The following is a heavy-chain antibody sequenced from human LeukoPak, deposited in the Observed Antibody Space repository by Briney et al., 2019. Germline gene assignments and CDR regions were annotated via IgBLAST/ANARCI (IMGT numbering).Heavy chain of an antibody. CDR1: GGSISSSSYY. CDR3: ARHVIAYYYGSGSYYNDDY. V-gene: IGHV4-39*01. J-gene: IGHJ4*02. Sequence: SETLSLTCTVSGGSISSSSYYWGWIHQPPGKGLEWIGSIYYSGSTYYNPSLKSRVTISVDTSKNQFSLKLSSVTAADTAVYYCARHVIAYYYGSGSYYNDDYWGQGTLVTVSS. D-gene: IGHD3-10*01. CDR2: IYYSGST.